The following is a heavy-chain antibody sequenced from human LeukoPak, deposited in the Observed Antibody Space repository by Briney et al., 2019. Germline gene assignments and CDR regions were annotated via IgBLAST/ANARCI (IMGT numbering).Heavy chain of an antibody. CDR3: ARDAPAGEKPEYFFDY. V-gene: IGHV3-48*04. CDR2: ICHGIR. J-gene: IGHJ4*02. CDR1: GFTFSTYS. Sequence: GGSLGLSCAASGFTFSTYSMGWVRQAPGKGLEWVSHICHGIRYADSVKGRFTISRDNAKNSVYLQMNSLRAEDTAVYYCARDAPAGEKPEYFFDYWGQGTLVTVSS.